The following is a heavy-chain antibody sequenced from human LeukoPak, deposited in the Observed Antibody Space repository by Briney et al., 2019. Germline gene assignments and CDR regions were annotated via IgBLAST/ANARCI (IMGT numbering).Heavy chain of an antibody. CDR3: TKGGGNSGVFDY. D-gene: IGHD4-23*01. Sequence: GGSLRLSCAASGFTFSGSAMHWVRQASGKGLEWVGRIRSKANSYATAYAASVKGRFTISRDNAKNTLYLQMNSLRAEDTAVYYCTKGGGNSGVFDYWGQGTLVNVSS. CDR2: IRSKANSYAT. J-gene: IGHJ4*02. V-gene: IGHV3-73*01. CDR1: GFTFSGSA.